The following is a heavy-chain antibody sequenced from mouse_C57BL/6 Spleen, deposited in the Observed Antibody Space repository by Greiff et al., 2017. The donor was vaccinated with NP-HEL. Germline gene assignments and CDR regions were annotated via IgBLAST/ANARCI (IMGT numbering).Heavy chain of an antibody. D-gene: IGHD2-1*01. Sequence: QVQLQQPGAELVRPGTSVKLSCKASGYTFTSYWMHWVKQRPGQGLEWIGVIDPSDSYTNYNQKFKGKATLTVDTSSSTAYMQLSSLTSEDSAVYYCARRVYYGNYWYFDVWGTGTTVTVSS. CDR2: IDPSDSYT. V-gene: IGHV1-59*01. CDR3: ARRVYYGNYWYFDV. CDR1: GYTFTSYW. J-gene: IGHJ1*03.